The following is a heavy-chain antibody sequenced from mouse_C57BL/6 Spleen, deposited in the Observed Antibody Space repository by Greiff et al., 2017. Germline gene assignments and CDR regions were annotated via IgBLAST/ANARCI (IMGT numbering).Heavy chain of an antibody. CDR2: IDPETGGT. CDR3: TRRGYYGSRHYFDD. Sequence: QVQLQQSGAELVRPGASVTLSCKASGYTFTDYEMHWVKQTPVHGLEWIGAIDPETGGTAYNQKFKGKAILTADKSSSTAYMELRSLTSEDSAVYYCTRRGYYGSRHYFDDWGQGTTLTVSS. D-gene: IGHD1-1*01. V-gene: IGHV1-15*01. J-gene: IGHJ2*01. CDR1: GYTFTDYE.